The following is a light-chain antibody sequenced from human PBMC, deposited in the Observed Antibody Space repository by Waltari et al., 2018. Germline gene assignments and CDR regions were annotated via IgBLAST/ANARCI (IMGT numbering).Light chain of an antibody. CDR3: QQRSNWPSLS. Sequence: EIVLTQSPATLSLSPGERATLSCRASQSVSSFLAWFQQKPGQAPRLLIFDASKRATDIPARLSATGSGTDFTLTISSLEPEDFAVYYCQQRSNWPSLSFGGGTKVEIK. CDR2: DAS. J-gene: IGKJ4*01. V-gene: IGKV3-11*01. CDR1: QSVSSF.